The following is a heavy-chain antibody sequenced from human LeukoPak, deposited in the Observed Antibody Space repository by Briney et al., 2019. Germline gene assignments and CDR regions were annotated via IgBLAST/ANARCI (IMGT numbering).Heavy chain of an antibody. CDR3: AAGRPYSIIDY. CDR2: FDVIDAKT. Sequence: GASVKVSCTVSGSSLTELSLYWVRQAPGKGLEWMGGFDVIDAKTFYAQKFQGRVTMTEDSSTDTAYMELSSLRSDDTASYYCAAGRPYSIIDYWGQGTLLTVSS. V-gene: IGHV1-24*01. CDR1: GSSLTELS. J-gene: IGHJ4*02. D-gene: IGHD5-18*01.